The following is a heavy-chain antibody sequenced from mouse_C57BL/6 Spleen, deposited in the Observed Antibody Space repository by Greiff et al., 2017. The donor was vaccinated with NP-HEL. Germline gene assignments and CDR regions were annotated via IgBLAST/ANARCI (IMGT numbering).Heavy chain of an antibody. CDR1: GFTFSDYG. D-gene: IGHD1-1*01. CDR2: ISSGSSTI. CDR3: ARGDGSSYYYAMDY. V-gene: IGHV5-17*01. Sequence: EVQGVESGGGLVKPGGSLKLSCAASGFTFSDYGMHWVRQAPEKGLEWVAYISSGSSTIYYADTVKGRFTISRDNAKNTLFLQMTSLRSEDTAMYYCARGDGSSYYYAMDYWGQGTSVTVSS. J-gene: IGHJ4*01.